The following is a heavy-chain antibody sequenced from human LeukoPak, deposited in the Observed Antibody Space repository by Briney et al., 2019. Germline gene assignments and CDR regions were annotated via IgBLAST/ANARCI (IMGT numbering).Heavy chain of an antibody. CDR3: ARDLAY. Sequence: PGGSLRLSCAASGFSLSGNHMSWVRQAPGKGLEWVSIIYRGGSTYYADSVKGRFTISRDTSKNTLYLQMNSLRAEDTAVYYYARDLAYWGQGTLVTVSS. V-gene: IGHV3-53*01. CDR1: GFSLSGNH. J-gene: IGHJ4*02. CDR2: IYRGGST.